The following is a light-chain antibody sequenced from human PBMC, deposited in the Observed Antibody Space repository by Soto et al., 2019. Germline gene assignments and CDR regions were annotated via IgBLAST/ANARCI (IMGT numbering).Light chain of an antibody. V-gene: IGKV3-20*01. CDR3: QQYGSSPPT. CDR2: DAS. CDR1: QSVSSSY. J-gene: IGKJ1*01. Sequence: EIVLTHSPGTLSLSPCERASLSCSASQSVSSSYLAWYQQTPGQAPRLLINDASRRATGIPDRFSGSGSGTDFTLTISRLEPEDFAVYYCQQYGSSPPTFGQGTKVDIK.